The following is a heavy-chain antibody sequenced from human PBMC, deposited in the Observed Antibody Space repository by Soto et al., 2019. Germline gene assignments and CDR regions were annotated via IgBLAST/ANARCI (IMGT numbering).Heavy chain of an antibody. V-gene: IGHV3-23*01. J-gene: IGHJ4*02. CDR1: GFAFSSYA. D-gene: IGHD6-19*01. CDR3: AKDRGNSGWRGRFYY. Sequence: GGSLRLSCAASGFAFSSYAMTWVRQAPGKGLEWVSVIRGSGGNTYYADSVKGRFTISRDNSRNTLFLDMNSLRAEDTGVYYCAKDRGNSGWRGRFYYWGQGTLATVSS. CDR2: IRGSGGNT.